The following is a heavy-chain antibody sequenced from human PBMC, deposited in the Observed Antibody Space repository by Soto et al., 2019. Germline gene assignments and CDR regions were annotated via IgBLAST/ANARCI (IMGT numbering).Heavy chain of an antibody. CDR2: IDPSDSYT. CDR3: ARLRHKTNVLLWFEANHWFDP. V-gene: IGHV5-10-1*01. J-gene: IGHJ5*02. CDR1: GYSFTSYW. Sequence: GESLKISCKGSGYSFTSYWISWVRQMPGKGLEWMGRIDPSDSYTNYSPSFQGHVTISADKSISTAYLQWSSLKASDTAMYYCARLRHKTNVLLWFEANHWFDPWGQGTLVTVSS. D-gene: IGHD3-10*01.